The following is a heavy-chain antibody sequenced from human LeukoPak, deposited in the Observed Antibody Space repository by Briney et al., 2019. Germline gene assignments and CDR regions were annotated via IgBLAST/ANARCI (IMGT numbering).Heavy chain of an antibody. Sequence: GASVTVSCKASGYTFTSYYMHWVRPAPGQGLEWMDIINPSGGSTSYAQKFQGRVTMTRDTSTNTVYMEPSSLRSEDTAVYYCARDPPTNYDFWSGYLYWGQGTLVTVSS. CDR3: ARDPPTNYDFWSGYLY. J-gene: IGHJ4*02. V-gene: IGHV1-46*01. CDR1: GYTFTSYY. CDR2: INPSGGST. D-gene: IGHD3-3*01.